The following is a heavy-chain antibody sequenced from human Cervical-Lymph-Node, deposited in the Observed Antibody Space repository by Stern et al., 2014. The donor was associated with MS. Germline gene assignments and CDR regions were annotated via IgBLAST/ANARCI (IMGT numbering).Heavy chain of an antibody. CDR3: ARRGLGYDGVDY. Sequence: EVQLVESGAEVRKPGESLKISCKVSGYSFANFWIGWVRQVPGKGLEWMGIIYPSDSDTRYSPSFQGQVALSADESISTAYLQWSSRKASDTGIYYCARRGLGYDGVDYWGQGALVTVSS. D-gene: IGHD3-16*01. J-gene: IGHJ4*02. CDR2: IYPSDSDT. CDR1: GYSFANFW. V-gene: IGHV5-51*03.